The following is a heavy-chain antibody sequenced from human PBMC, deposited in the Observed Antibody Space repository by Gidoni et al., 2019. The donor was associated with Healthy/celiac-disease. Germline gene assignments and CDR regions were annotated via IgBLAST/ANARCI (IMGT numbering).Heavy chain of an antibody. V-gene: IGHV3-23*01. CDR3: AKDQYDYGDDAFDI. D-gene: IGHD4-17*01. Sequence: EVQLSASGGGWVQPGGPLRLLCAAFGFTFSSYAMSWVRQAPGKGLEWVSGISGSGGSTYYADSVKGRFTISRDNSKNTLYLQMNSLRAEDTAVYYCAKDQYDYGDDAFDIWGQGTMVTVSS. CDR1: GFTFSSYA. CDR2: ISGSGGST. J-gene: IGHJ3*02.